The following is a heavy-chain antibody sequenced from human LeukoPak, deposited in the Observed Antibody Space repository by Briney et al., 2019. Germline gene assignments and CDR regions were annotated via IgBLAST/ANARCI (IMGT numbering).Heavy chain of an antibody. D-gene: IGHD3-10*01. CDR3: ARDKEEMVRAPYAFGI. V-gene: IGHV3-7*01. J-gene: IGHJ3*02. CDR1: GFTFSSYW. CDR2: IKQDGSEK. Sequence: GGSLRLSCAASGFTFSSYWMSWVRQAPGKGLEWVANIKQDGSEKYYVDSVKGRFTISRDNAKNSLYLQMNSLRAEDTAVYYCARDKEEMVRAPYAFGIWGQGTMVTVSS.